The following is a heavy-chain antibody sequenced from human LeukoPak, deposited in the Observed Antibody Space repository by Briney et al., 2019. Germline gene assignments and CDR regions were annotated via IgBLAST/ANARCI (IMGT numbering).Heavy chain of an antibody. D-gene: IGHD3-10*01. Sequence: PGRSLRLSCAASGFTFDDYAMHWVRQAPGKGLEWVSGISWNSGSIGYADSVKGRFTISRDNAKNSLYLQMNSLRAEDTAVYYCARENYYGSGSYDYWGQGTLVTVSS. CDR1: GFTFDDYA. J-gene: IGHJ4*02. V-gene: IGHV3-9*01. CDR2: ISWNSGSI. CDR3: ARENYYGSGSYDY.